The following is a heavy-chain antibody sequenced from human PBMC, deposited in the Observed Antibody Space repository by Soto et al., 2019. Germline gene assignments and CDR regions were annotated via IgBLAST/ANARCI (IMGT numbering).Heavy chain of an antibody. CDR3: ARSAGVVDGDDY. V-gene: IGHV1-18*01. D-gene: IGHD3-10*01. J-gene: IGHJ4*02. Sequence: QVQLVQSGAEVKKPGASVKVSCKASGYTFINYGITWVRQAPGQGLEWMGWINSYNGNTNYAQKLQGRVTMTTDTSTNIAYLELRSLRSDDTAVYYCARSAGVVDGDDYWGQGPLLTVSS. CDR2: INSYNGNT. CDR1: GYTFINYG.